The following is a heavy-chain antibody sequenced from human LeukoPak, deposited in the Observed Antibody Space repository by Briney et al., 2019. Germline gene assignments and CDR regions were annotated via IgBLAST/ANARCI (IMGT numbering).Heavy chain of an antibody. CDR3: ARVMGDRGYCSGGSCYRDWYDAFDI. CDR2: ISCSGSTI. V-gene: IGHV3-11*04. CDR1: GFTFDDYA. D-gene: IGHD2-15*01. Sequence: PGGSLRLSCAASGFTFDDYAMHWVRQAPGKGLEWVSYISCSGSTIYYADSVKGRFTISRDNAKNSLYLQMNSLRAEDTAVYYCARVMGDRGYCSGGSCYRDWYDAFDIWGQGTMVTVSS. J-gene: IGHJ3*02.